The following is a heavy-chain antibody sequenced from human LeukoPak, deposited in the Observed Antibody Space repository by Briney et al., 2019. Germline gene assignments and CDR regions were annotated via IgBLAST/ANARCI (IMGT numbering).Heavy chain of an antibody. CDR3: ARDRALGYYYYYMDV. V-gene: IGHV3-64*01. Sequence: GGSLRLSCAASGFTFSSYAMHWVRQAPGKGLEYVSAISSNGGSTYYANSVKGRFTISRDNSKNTLYLQMGSLRAEDMAVYYCARDRALGYYYYYMDVWGKGTTVTVSS. CDR2: ISSNGGST. J-gene: IGHJ6*03. CDR1: GFTFSSYA. D-gene: IGHD3-16*01.